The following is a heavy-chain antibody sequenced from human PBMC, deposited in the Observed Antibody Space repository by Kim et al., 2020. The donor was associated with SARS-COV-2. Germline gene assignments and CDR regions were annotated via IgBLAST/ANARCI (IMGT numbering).Heavy chain of an antibody. CDR2: FYYRGNS. CDR3: ARRGDSYGVFDY. D-gene: IGHD5-18*01. Sequence: SETLSLTCTVSGGSISSRNYSWGWIRQPPGKGLELIGNFYYRGNSYYNPSLKSRVTISADTSKNQFSLKLTSVTAADTAVYYCARRGDSYGVFDYWGQG. J-gene: IGHJ4*02. V-gene: IGHV4-39*01. CDR1: GGSISSRNYS.